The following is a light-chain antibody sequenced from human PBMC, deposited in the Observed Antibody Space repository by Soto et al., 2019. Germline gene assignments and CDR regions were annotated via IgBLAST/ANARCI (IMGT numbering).Light chain of an antibody. V-gene: IGLV1-40*01. Sequence: QSVLTQPPSVSGAPGQRVTISCTGSSANIGAGYDVHWYQQFTGTAPRLLIYANNSRPSGVPDRFAGSKAGTSASLAITGLQAEDEADYYCQSFESTLCANYVFGTGTKLPVL. J-gene: IGLJ1*01. CDR3: QSFESTLCANYV. CDR2: ANN. CDR1: SANIGAGYD.